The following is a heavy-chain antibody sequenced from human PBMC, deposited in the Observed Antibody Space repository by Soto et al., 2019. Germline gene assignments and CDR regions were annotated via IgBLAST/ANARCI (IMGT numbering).Heavy chain of an antibody. CDR2: IYWDDDK. CDR3: AHRVLRAVFGLVTTTAIYFDF. D-gene: IGHD3-3*01. J-gene: IGHJ4*02. Sequence: QITLNESGPTVVKPTETLTLTCTFSGFSLTTSGVGVGWVRQSPGKAPEWLAFIYWDDDKRDSTSLKSMLTITKDTTKNQVVLTMANVDPADTASYYCAHRVLRAVFGLVTTTAIYFDFWGQGTPVVVSS. CDR1: GFSLTTSGVG. V-gene: IGHV2-5*02.